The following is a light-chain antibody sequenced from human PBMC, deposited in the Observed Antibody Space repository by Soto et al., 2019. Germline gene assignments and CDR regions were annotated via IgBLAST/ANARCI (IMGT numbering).Light chain of an antibody. Sequence: EIVLTQSPATLSLSLGERATLSCRANQTINTYLVWYQQKPGQAPRLLIYDASKRATGIPDRFSGSGSGTDFTLTISSLAPEDFALYYYQQRSSWPRAFGGGTKVEIK. CDR1: QTINTY. CDR3: QQRSSWPRA. J-gene: IGKJ4*01. CDR2: DAS. V-gene: IGKV3-11*01.